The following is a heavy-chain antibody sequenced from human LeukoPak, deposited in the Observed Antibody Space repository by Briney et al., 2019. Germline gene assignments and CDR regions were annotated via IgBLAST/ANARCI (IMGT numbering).Heavy chain of an antibody. J-gene: IGHJ3*02. CDR2: IRYDGSNK. CDR1: GFTFSSYG. V-gene: IGHV3-30*02. D-gene: IGHD1-26*01. Sequence: GGSLSLSWAASGFTFSSYGMLWVRQAPGKVLEWVAFIRYDGSNKYYADSMKGRFTISRDNSKNTLYLQMNRLRAEDTAVYYCARSGRGGAFDIWGQGTMVTVSS. CDR3: ARSGRGGAFDI.